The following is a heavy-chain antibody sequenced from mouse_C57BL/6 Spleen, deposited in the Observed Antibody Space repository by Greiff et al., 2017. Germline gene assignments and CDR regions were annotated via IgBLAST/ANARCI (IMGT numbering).Heavy chain of an antibody. V-gene: IGHV5-17*01. CDR3: ARTTGYAMDY. J-gene: IGHJ4*01. CDR1: GFTFSDYG. Sequence: VKLMESGGGLVKPGGSLKLSCAASGFTFSDYGMHWVRQAPEKGLEWVAYISSGSSTIYYADTVKGRFTISRDNAKNTLFLQMTSLRSEDTAMYYCARTTGYAMDYWGQGTSVTVSS. CDR2: ISSGSSTI. D-gene: IGHD2-12*01.